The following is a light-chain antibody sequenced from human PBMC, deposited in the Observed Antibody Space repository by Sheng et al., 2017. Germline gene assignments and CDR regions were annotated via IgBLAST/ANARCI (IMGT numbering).Light chain of an antibody. CDR1: QGISSY. CDR3: QKLDNYPIT. J-gene: IGKJ5*01. CDR2: AAS. Sequence: DIQLTQSPSFLSASVGDRVTITCRASQGISSYLAWYQQKPGRAPKLLIYAASTLQGGVPSRFSGSGSGTEFTLTISSLQPEDFATYYCQKLDNYPITFGQGTRLENK. V-gene: IGKV1-9*01.